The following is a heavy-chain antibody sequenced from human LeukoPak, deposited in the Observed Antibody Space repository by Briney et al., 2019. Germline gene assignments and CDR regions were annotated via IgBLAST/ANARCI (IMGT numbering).Heavy chain of an antibody. V-gene: IGHV3-11*06. Sequence: GGSLRLSCAASGFTFSDYYMSWIRQAPGKGLEWVSYISSSSSYTNYADSVKGRFTISRDNAKNSLYLQMNSLRAEDTAVYYCARAGGYCSSTSCSIPDYWGQGTLVTVSS. CDR1: GFTFSDYY. D-gene: IGHD2-2*03. CDR2: ISSSSSYT. J-gene: IGHJ4*02. CDR3: ARAGGYCSSTSCSIPDY.